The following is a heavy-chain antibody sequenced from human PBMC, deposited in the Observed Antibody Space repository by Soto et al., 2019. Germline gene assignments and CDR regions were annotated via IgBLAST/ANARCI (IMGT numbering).Heavy chain of an antibody. V-gene: IGHV1-69*13. CDR1: GGTFSSYA. D-gene: IGHD6-13*01. Sequence: ASVKVSCKASGGTFSSYAISWVRQAPGQGLEWMGGIIPIFGTANYAQKFQGRVTITADESTSTAYMELSSLRSEDTAVYYCARKASSSSWFDPWGQGTLVTVSS. CDR3: ARKASSSSWFDP. CDR2: IIPIFGTA. J-gene: IGHJ5*02.